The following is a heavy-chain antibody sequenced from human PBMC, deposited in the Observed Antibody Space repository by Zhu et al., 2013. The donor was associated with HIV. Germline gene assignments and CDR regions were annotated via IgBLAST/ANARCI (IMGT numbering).Heavy chain of an antibody. D-gene: IGHD7-27*01. CDR3: ARGMANWGSLCMDV. J-gene: IGHJ6*03. CDR2: INPNSGGT. V-gene: IGHV1-2*02. CDR1: AYTFTGNY. Sequence: QVQLVQSGAEVKKPGASVKVSCRASAYTFTGNYINWVRQVPGQGLEWIGWINPNSGGTNYAQKFQGRVTMTRDTSITTAYMELRRLKSDDTAIYYCARGMANWGSLCMDVWGKGTTVTVSS.